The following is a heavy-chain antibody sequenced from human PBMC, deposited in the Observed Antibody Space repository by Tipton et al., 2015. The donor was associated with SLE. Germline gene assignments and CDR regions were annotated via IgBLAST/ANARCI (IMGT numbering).Heavy chain of an antibody. J-gene: IGHJ4*02. D-gene: IGHD6-19*01. Sequence: SLRLSCAASGFTFSSYGMHWVRQAPGKGLEWVAFIRYDGSNKYYADSVKGRFTISRDNSKNTLYLQMNSLRAEDTAVYYCAKDRQWPYYFDYWGQGTLVTVSS. CDR1: GFTFSSYG. CDR3: AKDRQWPYYFDY. V-gene: IGHV3-30*02. CDR2: IRYDGSNK.